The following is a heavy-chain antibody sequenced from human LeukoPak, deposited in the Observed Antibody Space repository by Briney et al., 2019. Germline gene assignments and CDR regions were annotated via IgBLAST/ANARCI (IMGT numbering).Heavy chain of an antibody. CDR3: SVGVGATTSPFDY. V-gene: IGHV4-39*07. CDR2: IYYSGST. D-gene: IGHD1-26*01. CDR1: GGSISSSRYY. J-gene: IGHJ4*02. Sequence: PSETLSLTCTVSGGSISSSRYYWGWIRQPPGKGLEWIGTIYYSGSTYYNPSLGSRVTISVDTSRNQFSLNLTSVTAADTAIYYCSVGVGATTSPFDYWGQGTLVTVSS.